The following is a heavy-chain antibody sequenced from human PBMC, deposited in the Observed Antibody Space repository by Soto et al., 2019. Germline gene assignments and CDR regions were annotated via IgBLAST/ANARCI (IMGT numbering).Heavy chain of an antibody. J-gene: IGHJ6*02. V-gene: IGHV3-43D*04. D-gene: IGHD5-18*01. Sequence: EVQLVESGGVVVQPGGSLRLSCAASGFTFDDYAMHWVRQAPGKGLEWVSLISWDGGSTYYADSVKGRFTISRDNSKNSLYLQMNRLRAEDTALYYCAKDIRRGYSYGHEEEGGGTYYYYGMDVWGQGTTVTVSS. CDR1: GFTFDDYA. CDR2: ISWDGGST. CDR3: AKDIRRGYSYGHEEEGGGTYYYYGMDV.